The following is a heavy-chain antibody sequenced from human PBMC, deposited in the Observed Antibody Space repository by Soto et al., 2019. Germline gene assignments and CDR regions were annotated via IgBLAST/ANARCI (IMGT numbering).Heavy chain of an antibody. Sequence: GGSLRLSCAASGFTFSSYDMHWVRQATGKGLEWVSAIGTAGDTYYPGSVKGRFTISRENAKNSLYLQMNSLRAEDTAVYYCARDRGGTGLIDYWGQGTLVTVSS. CDR1: GFTFSSYD. D-gene: IGHD2-15*01. J-gene: IGHJ4*02. CDR2: IGTAGDT. CDR3: ARDRGGTGLIDY. V-gene: IGHV3-13*01.